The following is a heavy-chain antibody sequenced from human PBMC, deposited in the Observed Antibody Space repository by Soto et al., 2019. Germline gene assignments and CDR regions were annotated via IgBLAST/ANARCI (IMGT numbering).Heavy chain of an antibody. J-gene: IGHJ4*02. CDR2: INPNSGGT. D-gene: IGHD2-2*01. CDR1: GYTFTGYY. V-gene: IGHV1-2*02. Sequence: ASVKVSCKASGYTFTGYYMHWVRQAPGQGLEWMGWINPNSGGTNYAQKFQGRVTMTRDTSISTAYMELGRLRSDDTAVYYCARGDIVVVPAATTFDYWGQGTLVTVSS. CDR3: ARGDIVVVPAATTFDY.